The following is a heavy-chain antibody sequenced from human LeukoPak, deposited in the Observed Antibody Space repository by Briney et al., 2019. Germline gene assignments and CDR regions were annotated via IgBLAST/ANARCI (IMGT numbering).Heavy chain of an antibody. V-gene: IGHV3-74*01. J-gene: IGHJ4*02. D-gene: IGHD6-19*01. CDR2: INGDGSST. CDR3: ARGSTSGWLEYFDY. CDR1: GFTLSSYW. Sequence: GGSLRLSCAASGFTLSSYWMHWVRQAPGKGLVWVSRINGDGSSTPYANSVKGRFTISRDNAKNTLYLQMHSLRADDTAVYYCARGSTSGWLEYFDYWGQGSVVTVSS.